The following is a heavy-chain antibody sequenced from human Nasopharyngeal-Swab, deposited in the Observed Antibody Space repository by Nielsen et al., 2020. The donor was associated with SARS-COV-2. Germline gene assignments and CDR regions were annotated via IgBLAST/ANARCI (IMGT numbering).Heavy chain of an antibody. CDR2: INHGGTT. Sequence: SETLSLTCAVFSGSFSDYKWHWIRQPPGKGLEWIGEINHGGTTNYNPSLKSRVTISVDKSKNQFSLKLSSVTAADTAVYYCARGIAAAGTRFHYYYYYYMDVWGKGTTVTVSS. CDR1: SGSFSDYK. D-gene: IGHD6-13*01. J-gene: IGHJ6*03. CDR3: ARGIAAAGTRFHYYYYYYMDV. V-gene: IGHV4-34*01.